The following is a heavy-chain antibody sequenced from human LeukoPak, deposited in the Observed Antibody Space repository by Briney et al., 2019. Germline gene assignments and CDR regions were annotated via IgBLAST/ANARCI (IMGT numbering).Heavy chain of an antibody. Sequence: AGGSLRLSCAASGFTFSSYAMHWVRQAPGKGLEWVAVISYDGSNKYYADSVKGRFTISRDNSKNTLYLQMNSLRAEDTAVYYCAKDPRMATIRLPPYWGQGTLVTVSS. V-gene: IGHV3-30-3*01. D-gene: IGHD5-24*01. J-gene: IGHJ4*02. CDR3: AKDPRMATIRLPPY. CDR1: GFTFSSYA. CDR2: ISYDGSNK.